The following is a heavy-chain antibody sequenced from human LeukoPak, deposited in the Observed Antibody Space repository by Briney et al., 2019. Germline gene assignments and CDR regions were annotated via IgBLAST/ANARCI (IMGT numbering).Heavy chain of an antibody. D-gene: IGHD3-22*01. CDR2: IYYSGST. V-gene: IGHV4-59*12. J-gene: IGHJ4*02. CDR3: ARLQFLSGGYYAFDS. CDR1: GGSISSYY. Sequence: SETLSLTCTVSGGSISSYYWSWIRQPPGKGLEWIGYIYYSGSTNYNPSLKSRVTISADTSKSEISLKLSTVTAADTAVYYCARLQFLSGGYYAFDSWGQGSRVTVSS.